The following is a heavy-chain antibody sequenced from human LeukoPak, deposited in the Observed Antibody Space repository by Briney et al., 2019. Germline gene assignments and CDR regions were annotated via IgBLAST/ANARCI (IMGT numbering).Heavy chain of an antibody. D-gene: IGHD1-26*01. J-gene: IGHJ4*02. CDR3: AKSAYIYSGSYYFDY. Sequence: GGSLRLSCAASGFTFSSYGMHWVRQAPGKGLEWVAVISYDGSNKYYADSVKGRFTISRDNSKNTLYLQMNSLRAEDTAVYYCAKSAYIYSGSYYFDYWGQGTLVTVSS. V-gene: IGHV3-30*18. CDR2: ISYDGSNK. CDR1: GFTFSSYG.